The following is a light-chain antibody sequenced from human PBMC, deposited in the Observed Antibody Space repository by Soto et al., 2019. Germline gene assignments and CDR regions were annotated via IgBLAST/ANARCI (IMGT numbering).Light chain of an antibody. Sequence: EIVLTQSPGTLSLSPGERATLSCRASQSISSSYLAWYQQKPGQAPRLLISGASSRATGIPDRFSGSGSGTDFTLTISRLEPEDLAVYYCQQYGSSPSTFGGGTKVDIK. CDR1: QSISSSY. CDR3: QQYGSSPST. V-gene: IGKV3-20*01. J-gene: IGKJ4*01. CDR2: GAS.